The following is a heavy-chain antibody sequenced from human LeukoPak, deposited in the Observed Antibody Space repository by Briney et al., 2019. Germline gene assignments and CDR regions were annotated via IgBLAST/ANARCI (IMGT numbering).Heavy chain of an antibody. CDR1: GGSISSYY. CDR2: IYYSGST. V-gene: IGHV4-59*01. J-gene: IGHJ4*02. CDR3: ARGRGGDYEH. Sequence: SETLSPTCTVSGGSISSYYWSWIRQPPGKGLEWIGYIYYSGSTNYNPSLKSRVTISVDTSKNQFSLKLSSVTAADTAVYYCARGRGGDYEHWGQGTLVTVSS. D-gene: IGHD2-21*02.